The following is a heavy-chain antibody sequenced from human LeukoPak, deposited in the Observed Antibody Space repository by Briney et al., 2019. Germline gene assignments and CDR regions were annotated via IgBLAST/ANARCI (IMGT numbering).Heavy chain of an antibody. V-gene: IGHV1-2*02. D-gene: IGHD6-6*01. CDR2: INPYSGGT. J-gene: IGHJ3*02. CDR3: ARRIAGRLINDAFDI. Sequence: ASVKVSCKASGYTFTGHYIHWVRQAPGQGLEWMGWINPYSGGTHYALIFQDRVTMTRDTSISTAYMELSRLRSDDTAVYYCARRIAGRLINDAFDIWGQGTMVTVSS. CDR1: GYTFTGHY.